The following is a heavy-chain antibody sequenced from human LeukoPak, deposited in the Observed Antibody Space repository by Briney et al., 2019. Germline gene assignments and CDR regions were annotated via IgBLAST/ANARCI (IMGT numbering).Heavy chain of an antibody. Sequence: AGGSLRLSCAASGFKFSSYSMKWVRQAPGKGLEWVSAISGGGGTTYYADSVKGRFTISRDNSKNTLYLQMNSLRAEDTAVYYCVRDRGWLSNPGYFDYWGRGTLVTV. CDR2: ISGGGGTT. CDR1: GFKFSSYS. CDR3: VRDRGWLSNPGYFDY. V-gene: IGHV3-23*01. J-gene: IGHJ4*02. D-gene: IGHD3-22*01.